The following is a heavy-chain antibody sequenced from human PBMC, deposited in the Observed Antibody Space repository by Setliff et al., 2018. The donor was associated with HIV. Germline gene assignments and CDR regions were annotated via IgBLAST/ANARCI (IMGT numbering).Heavy chain of an antibody. CDR2: IIPIFGTA. V-gene: IGHV1-69*05. D-gene: IGHD4-17*01. Sequence: SVKVSCKASGGTFSSYAISWVRQAPGQGLEWMGGIIPIFGTANYAQKFQGRVTITTDESMTTVYMELSSLRSEDTAVYYCARQPDYGAGDYWGQGTLVTVSS. J-gene: IGHJ4*02. CDR3: ARQPDYGAGDY. CDR1: GGTFSSYA.